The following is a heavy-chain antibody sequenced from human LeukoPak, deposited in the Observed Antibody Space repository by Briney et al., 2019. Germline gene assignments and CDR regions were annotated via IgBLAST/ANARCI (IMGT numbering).Heavy chain of an antibody. D-gene: IGHD2-15*01. V-gene: IGHV3-21*01. J-gene: IGHJ4*02. Sequence: GGSLRLSCAASGFTFSRYIINWVRQAPGKGLEWVSSISSNGAYIYYADSMEGRFTISRDNAKNSLSLQMDSLRAEDTAIYYRAREGGRGSSNLDYFDYWGQGMLVTVSS. CDR1: GFTFSRYI. CDR2: ISSNGAYI. CDR3: AREGGRGSSNLDYFDY.